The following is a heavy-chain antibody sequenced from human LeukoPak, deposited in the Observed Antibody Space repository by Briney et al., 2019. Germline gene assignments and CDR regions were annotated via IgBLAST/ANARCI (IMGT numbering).Heavy chain of an antibody. D-gene: IGHD5-12*01. Sequence: SETLSLTCAVYGGSFSGYYWSWIRQPPGKGLEWTGEINHSGSTNYNPSLKSRVTISVDTSKNQFSLKLSSVTAADTAVYYCARGSKWLRLRMIVGTVFDYWGQGTLVTVSS. J-gene: IGHJ4*02. CDR3: ARGSKWLRLRMIVGTVFDY. CDR1: GGSFSGYY. V-gene: IGHV4-34*01. CDR2: INHSGST.